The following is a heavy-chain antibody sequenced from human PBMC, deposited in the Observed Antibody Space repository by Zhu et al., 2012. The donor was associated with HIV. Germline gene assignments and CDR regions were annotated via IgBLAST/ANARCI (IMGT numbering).Heavy chain of an antibody. Sequence: QVQLQESGPGLVKPSETLSLTCTVSGGSISSTSYYWAWIRQPPGKGLEWIGSIYYSGTTYYKPSLKSRVTISVDTSKNQFSLKLSSVTAADTAVYYCARMTKNSVAGRLDYWGQGTLVHRLL. J-gene: IGHJ4*02. D-gene: IGHD6-19*01. CDR3: ARMTKNSVAGRLDY. CDR1: GGSISSTSYY. CDR2: IYYSGTT. V-gene: IGHV4-39*01.